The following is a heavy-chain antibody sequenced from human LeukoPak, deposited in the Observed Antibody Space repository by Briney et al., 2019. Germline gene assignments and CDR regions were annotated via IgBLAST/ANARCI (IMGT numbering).Heavy chain of an antibody. CDR2: ISSSSSYI. CDR3: ARDFPRIAAAGTYYYYMDV. CDR1: GFTFSSYS. Sequence: GGSLRLSCAASGFTFSSYSMNWVRQAPGKGLEWVSSISSSSSYIYYADSVKGRFTISRDNAKNSLYLQMNSLRAEDTAVYYCARDFPRIAAAGTYYYYMDVWGKGTTVTVSS. J-gene: IGHJ6*03. D-gene: IGHD6-13*01. V-gene: IGHV3-21*01.